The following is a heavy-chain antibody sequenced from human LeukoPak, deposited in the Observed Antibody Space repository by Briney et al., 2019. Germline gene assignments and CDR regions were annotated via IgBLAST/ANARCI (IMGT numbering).Heavy chain of an antibody. D-gene: IGHD3-3*01. CDR3: ARGYDKPDY. Sequence: PGGSLRLSCAASGFTFGSYGMHWVRQAPGKGPEWVAVIWYDGSNIYYADSVKGRFTISRGNSKNTLFLQMNSLRAEDTAVYYCARGYDKPDYWGQGTLVTVSS. J-gene: IGHJ4*01. V-gene: IGHV3-33*01. CDR1: GFTFGSYG. CDR2: IWYDGSNI.